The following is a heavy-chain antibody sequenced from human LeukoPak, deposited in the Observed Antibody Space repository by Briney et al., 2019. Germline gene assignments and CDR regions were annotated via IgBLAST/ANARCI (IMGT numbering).Heavy chain of an antibody. CDR2: INPNNGGT. Sequence: ASVQVSCQASGYTFTGYYIHWVRQAPGQGLEWMGRINPNNGGTNYAQKFQGRVTMTRDMSMSTAYMELSRLRSDDTAVYYCAGEDNSSGYRPFDIWGQGTMVTVPS. CDR3: AGEDNSSGYRPFDI. V-gene: IGHV1-2*06. J-gene: IGHJ3*02. D-gene: IGHD3-22*01. CDR1: GYTFTGYY.